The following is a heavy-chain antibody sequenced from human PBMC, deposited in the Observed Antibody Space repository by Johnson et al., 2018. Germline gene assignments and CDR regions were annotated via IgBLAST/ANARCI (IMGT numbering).Heavy chain of an antibody. CDR1: GYTFTSYD. CDR3: ARASPCYVMIVVGGAFDI. V-gene: IGHV1-8*01. J-gene: IGHJ3*02. D-gene: IGHD3/OR15-3a*01. CDR2: MNPNSGNT. Sequence: QVQLVQSGAEVKKPGASVKVSCKTSGYTFTSYDINWVRQATGQGLEWMGWMNPNSGNTGFAHKFQGRVTMTRNICISTAYMELNSLKTEDKAVDYWARASPCYVMIVVGGAFDIWGQGTMVTVSS.